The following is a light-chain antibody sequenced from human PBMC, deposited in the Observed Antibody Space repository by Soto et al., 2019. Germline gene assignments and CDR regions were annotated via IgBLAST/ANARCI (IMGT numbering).Light chain of an antibody. Sequence: EIVLTQSPATLSLSPGDRAILSCRASQSFSSSFLAWYRQKPGQAPRLLIYSASSRATGIPGRFSGSGSGTDFTLTINRLEPEDFAVYYCQQFGSSPFTFGGGTKVEIK. J-gene: IGKJ4*02. CDR2: SAS. CDR3: QQFGSSPFT. V-gene: IGKV3-20*01. CDR1: QSFSSSF.